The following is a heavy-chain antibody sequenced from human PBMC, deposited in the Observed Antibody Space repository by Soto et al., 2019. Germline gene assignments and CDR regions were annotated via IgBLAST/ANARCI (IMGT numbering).Heavy chain of an antibody. CDR3: ASSRKKPYSSSSNYYDMDV. J-gene: IGHJ6*03. D-gene: IGHD6-6*01. CDR2: IIPIFGTA. V-gene: IGHV1-69*13. Sequence: ASVKVSCKASGGTFSSYAISWVRQAPGQGLEWMGGIIPIFGTANYAQKFQGRVTITADESTSTAYMELSSLRSEDTAVYYCASSRKKPYSSSSNYYDMDVWGKGTTVTVSS. CDR1: GGTFSSYA.